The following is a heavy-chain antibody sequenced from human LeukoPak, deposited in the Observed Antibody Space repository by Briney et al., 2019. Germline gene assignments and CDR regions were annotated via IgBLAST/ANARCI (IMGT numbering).Heavy chain of an antibody. V-gene: IGHV4-59*01. CDR1: GGSISSYY. D-gene: IGHD5-12*01. Sequence: SETLSLTCTVSGGSISSYYWSWIRQPPGKGLEWIGYIYYSGSTNYNPSLKSRVTISVDTSKNQFSLKLSSVTAADTAIFYCARGNGGYAVYWGQGTLVTVSS. J-gene: IGHJ4*02. CDR3: ARGNGGYAVY. CDR2: IYYSGST.